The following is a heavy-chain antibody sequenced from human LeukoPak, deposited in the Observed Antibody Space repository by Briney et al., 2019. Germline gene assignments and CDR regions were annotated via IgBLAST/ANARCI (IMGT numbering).Heavy chain of an antibody. CDR1: GFTFSSYG. CDR3: ARGGDIVVVPAASDAFDI. CDR2: IWYDGSNK. V-gene: IGHV3-33*01. D-gene: IGHD2-2*01. Sequence: GRSLRLSCAASGFTFSSYGMHWVRQAPGKGLEWVAVIWYDGSNKYYADSVKGRFTISRDNSKNTLYLQMNSLRAEDTAVYYCARGGDIVVVPAASDAFDIWGQGTMVTASS. J-gene: IGHJ3*02.